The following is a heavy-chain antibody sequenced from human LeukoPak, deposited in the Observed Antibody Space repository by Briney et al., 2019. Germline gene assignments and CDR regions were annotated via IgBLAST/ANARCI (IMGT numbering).Heavy chain of an antibody. J-gene: IGHJ4*02. V-gene: IGHV3-13*01. D-gene: IGHD6-19*01. Sequence: GGSLRLSCAASGFTFSSHDMHWVRQPTGKGLEWVSVIGTAGNTYYTDSVKGRFTISRENAKNTLYLQMDNLRAEDTAVYYCARSKSYSSGWTDFDCWGQGTLVTVSS. CDR2: IGTAGNT. CDR1: GFTFSSHD. CDR3: ARSKSYSSGWTDFDC.